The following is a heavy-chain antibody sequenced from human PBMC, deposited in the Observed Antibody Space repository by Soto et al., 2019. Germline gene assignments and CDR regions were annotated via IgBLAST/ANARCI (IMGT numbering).Heavy chain of an antibody. CDR2: IWYDGSNK. D-gene: IGHD3-10*01. J-gene: IGHJ4*02. CDR3: ARAYYYGSGRLYYFDY. V-gene: IGHV3-33*01. Sequence: GGSLRLSCAASGFTFSSYGMHWVRQAPGKGLEWVAVIWYDGSNKYYADSVKGRFTISRDNSKNTLYLQMNSLRAEDTAVYYCARAYYYGSGRLYYFDYWGQGTLVTVSS. CDR1: GFTFSSYG.